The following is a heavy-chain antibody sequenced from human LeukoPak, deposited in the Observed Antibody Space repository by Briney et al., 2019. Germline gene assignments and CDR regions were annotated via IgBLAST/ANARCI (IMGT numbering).Heavy chain of an antibody. CDR3: VNGYTYGQY. CDR1: GFTFSSYA. V-gene: IGHV3-23*01. D-gene: IGHD5-18*01. J-gene: IGHJ4*02. Sequence: GGSLRLSCAASGFTFSSYAMSWVRQAPGKGLEWVSTISGSGDNTYYTDSVKGRFTISRDNAKNTLYLQMNSLRAEDTAVYFCVNGYTYGQYWGQGTLVTVSS. CDR2: ISGSGDNT.